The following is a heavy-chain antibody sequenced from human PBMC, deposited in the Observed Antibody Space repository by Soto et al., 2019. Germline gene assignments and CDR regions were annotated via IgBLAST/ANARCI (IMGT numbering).Heavy chain of an antibody. Sequence: PGGSLRLSCAASGLSVSNNHMSWVRQAPGKGLEWVSLIHIDGNTYYTDAVKGRFTISRDYPKNTLFLQMNNLRVEDTALDYCARDGSGPFGYWGQGTQVTVSS. V-gene: IGHV3-53*01. CDR3: ARDGSGPFGY. CDR1: GLSVSNNH. CDR2: IHIDGNT. D-gene: IGHD2-15*01. J-gene: IGHJ4*02.